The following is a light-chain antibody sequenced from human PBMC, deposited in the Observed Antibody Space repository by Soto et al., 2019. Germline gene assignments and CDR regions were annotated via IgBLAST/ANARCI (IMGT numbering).Light chain of an antibody. Sequence: QSALTQPASVSGSPGQSITISCTGTNSDIGGYTYVSWYQQHPGKAPKLMIYDVSNRPSGVSNRFSGSKSGNTASLTISGLQAEDEADYYCSSYTSSSTLYVVFGGGTKLTVL. CDR1: NSDIGGYTY. CDR2: DVS. V-gene: IGLV2-14*01. J-gene: IGLJ2*01. CDR3: SSYTSSSTLYVV.